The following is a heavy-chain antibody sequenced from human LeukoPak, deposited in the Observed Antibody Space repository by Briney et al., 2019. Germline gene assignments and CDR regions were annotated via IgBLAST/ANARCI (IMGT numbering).Heavy chain of an antibody. V-gene: IGHV3-48*02. D-gene: IGHD3-10*01. Sequence: GGSLRLSCAASGFTFSSYSMNWVRQAPGKGLEWISYITSSSSSIHYADSVKGRFAVSRDNAKNSVYLQMNSLRDEDTAVYYCARHYYGSGSVDYWGQGTLVTVSS. CDR3: ARHYYGSGSVDY. CDR1: GFTFSSYS. J-gene: IGHJ4*02. CDR2: ITSSSSSI.